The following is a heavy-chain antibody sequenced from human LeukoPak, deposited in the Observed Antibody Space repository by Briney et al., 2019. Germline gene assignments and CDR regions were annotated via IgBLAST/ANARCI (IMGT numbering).Heavy chain of an antibody. V-gene: IGHV1-2*06. CDR3: AREPNPGYSSSWYHYYYGMDV. Sequence: ASVKVSCKASGYTFTGYYMHRVRQAPGQGLEWMGRINPNSGGTNYAQKFQGRVTMTRDTSISTAYMELSRLRSDDTAVYYCAREPNPGYSSSWYHYYYGMDVWGQGTTVTVSS. CDR2: INPNSGGT. J-gene: IGHJ6*02. D-gene: IGHD6-13*01. CDR1: GYTFTGYY.